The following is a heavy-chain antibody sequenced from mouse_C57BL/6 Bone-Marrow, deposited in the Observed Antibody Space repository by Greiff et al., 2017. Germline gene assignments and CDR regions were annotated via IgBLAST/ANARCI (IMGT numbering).Heavy chain of an antibody. CDR1: GFPITSGYY. Sequence: VQVVESGPGLVKPSQSLFLTCSITGFPITSGYYWIWIRQSPGKPLEWMGYITHSGETFYNPSLQSPISITRETSKNQFFLQLNSVTTEDTAMYYCAGDMAWFAYWGQGTLVTVSA. J-gene: IGHJ3*01. CDR3: AGDMAWFAY. V-gene: IGHV12-3*01. CDR2: ITHSGET.